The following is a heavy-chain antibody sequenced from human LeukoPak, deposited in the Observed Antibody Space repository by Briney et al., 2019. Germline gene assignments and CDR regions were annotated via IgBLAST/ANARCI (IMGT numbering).Heavy chain of an antibody. CDR2: IYTSGST. Sequence: SETLSLTCTVSGGSISSGSYYLSWIRQPAGKGLEWIGRIYTSGSTNYNPSLKSRVTISVDTSKNQFSLKLSSVTVADTAVYYCARLKKGFTFDYWGQGTLVTVSS. CDR1: GGSISSGSYY. V-gene: IGHV4-61*02. J-gene: IGHJ4*02. CDR3: ARLKKGFTFDY.